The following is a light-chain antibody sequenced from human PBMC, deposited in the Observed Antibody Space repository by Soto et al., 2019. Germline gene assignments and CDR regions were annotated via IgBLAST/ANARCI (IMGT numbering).Light chain of an antibody. CDR2: AAS. CDR3: QHSSSLPIT. CDR1: QSISSH. J-gene: IGKJ5*01. Sequence: DIQMTQSPSSLSASVGDRVTITCRASQSISSHLNWYQQKPGKAPKVLIYAASNLESGVPSRFSGSGSGTDFTLTIRSLQPEDFATYYCQHSSSLPITFGQGTRLEI. V-gene: IGKV1-39*01.